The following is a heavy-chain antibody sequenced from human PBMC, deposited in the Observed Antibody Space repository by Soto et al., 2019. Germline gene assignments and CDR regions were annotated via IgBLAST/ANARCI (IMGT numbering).Heavy chain of an antibody. Sequence: SVKVSCKAPGGTVSSYAITWVRQAPGKGLEWMGVFIPIFVSAHYAPKFQGRITITADESTSTAYMELSGLTSEDTAIYYCARDVSSDTTGFRGYDLWGQGTQVTVSS. CDR2: FIPIFVSA. J-gene: IGHJ4*02. V-gene: IGHV1-69*13. CDR3: ARDVSSDTTGFRGYDL. D-gene: IGHD3-10*01. CDR1: GGTVSSYA.